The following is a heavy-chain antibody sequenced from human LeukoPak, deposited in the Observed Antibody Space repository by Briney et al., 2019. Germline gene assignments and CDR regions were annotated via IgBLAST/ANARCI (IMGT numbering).Heavy chain of an antibody. CDR1: GYTLTELS. CDR3: ATAADYYYYYGMDV. J-gene: IGHJ6*02. D-gene: IGHD2-15*01. Sequence: VASVKVSCKVSGYTLTELSMHWVRQAPGKGLEWMGGFDPEDGETIYAQKFQGRVTMTEDTSTDTAYMELSSLRSEDTAVYYCATAADYYYYYGMDVWGQGTTVTVSS. V-gene: IGHV1-24*01. CDR2: FDPEDGET.